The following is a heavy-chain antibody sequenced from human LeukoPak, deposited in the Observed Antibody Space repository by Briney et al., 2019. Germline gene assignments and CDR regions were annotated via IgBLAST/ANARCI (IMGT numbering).Heavy chain of an antibody. Sequence: GASVKVSCKASGYTFTAYYIHWVRQAPGQGLEWMGWMNPVSGDTNYAQTFQGRVTMTRDSSISTAYMQLDSLRSDDTADTALYYCARGAGSSWFDPWGQGTLVTV. J-gene: IGHJ5*02. CDR1: GYTFTAYY. V-gene: IGHV1-2*02. CDR3: ARGAGSSWFDP. D-gene: IGHD6-13*01. CDR2: MNPVSGDT.